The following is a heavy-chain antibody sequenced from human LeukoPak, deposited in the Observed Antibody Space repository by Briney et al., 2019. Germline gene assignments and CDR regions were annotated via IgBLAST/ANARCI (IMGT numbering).Heavy chain of an antibody. CDR1: GFTFSSYA. CDR3: AKDISPTVAPLFDY. D-gene: IGHD4-23*01. CDR2: ISGSGGST. V-gene: IGHV3-23*01. Sequence: GGSLRLSCAASGFTFSSYAMSWVRQAPGKGLEWVSAISGSGGSTYYADSVKGRFTISRDNAKNSLYLQMNSLRAEDTALYYCAKDISPTVAPLFDYWGQGTLVTVSS. J-gene: IGHJ4*02.